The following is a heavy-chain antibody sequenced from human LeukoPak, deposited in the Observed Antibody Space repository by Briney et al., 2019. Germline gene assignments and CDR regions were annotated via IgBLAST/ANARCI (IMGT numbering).Heavy chain of an antibody. CDR2: ISSSSSYT. CDR1: GFTFCDYY. J-gene: IGHJ4*02. V-gene: IGHV3-11*06. CDR3: ARGGRWFGESSLDY. D-gene: IGHD3-10*01. Sequence: GSQRLSCAASGFTFCDYYMSWIRQGLGKGLEWGSYISSSSSYTKYADSVKGRLTISRDNAKNSLYLQMNSLRAEDTAVYYCARGGRWFGESSLDYWGQGTLVTVSS.